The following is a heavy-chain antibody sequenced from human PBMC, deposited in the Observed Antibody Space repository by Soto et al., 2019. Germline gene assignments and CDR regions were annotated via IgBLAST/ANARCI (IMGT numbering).Heavy chain of an antibody. CDR3: STWFDP. CDR1: GGTFSSET. CDR2: IIPMVDIV. V-gene: IGHV1-69*02. J-gene: IGHJ5*02. Sequence: QVQLVQSGAEVKKPGSSVRVSCKASGGTFSSETISWVRQAPGQGLEWMGRIIPMVDIVNYAQRLQGRVTITADKSTCTVYMELSSLRSEDTAVYYCSTWFDPWGQGTLVTVSS.